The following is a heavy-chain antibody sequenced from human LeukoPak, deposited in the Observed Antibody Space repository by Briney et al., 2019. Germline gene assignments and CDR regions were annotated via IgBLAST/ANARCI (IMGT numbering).Heavy chain of an antibody. CDR2: INHSGST. D-gene: IGHD5-12*01. CDR3: ARDPAGYSGYEFDY. V-gene: IGHV4-34*01. Sequence: SETLSLTCAVYGGSFSGYYWSWIRQPPGKGLEWIGEINHSGSTNYNPSLKSRVTISVDTSKNQFSLKLSSVTAADTAVYYCARDPAGYSGYEFDYWGQGTLVTVSS. J-gene: IGHJ4*02. CDR1: GGSFSGYY.